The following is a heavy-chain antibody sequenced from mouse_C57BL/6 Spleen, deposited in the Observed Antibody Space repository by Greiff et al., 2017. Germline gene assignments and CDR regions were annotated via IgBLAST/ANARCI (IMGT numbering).Heavy chain of an antibody. J-gene: IGHJ1*03. CDR2: IFPGSGST. Sequence: QVQLKQSGPELVKPGASVKISCKASGYTFTDYYINWVKQRPGQGLEWIGWIFPGSGSTYSNEKFKGKATLTVDKSSSTAYMLLSSLTSEDSAVYFCARAYYYGSSYSSPDWYFDVWGTGTTVTVSS. D-gene: IGHD1-1*01. CDR1: GYTFTDYY. CDR3: ARAYYYGSSYSSPDWYFDV. V-gene: IGHV1-75*01.